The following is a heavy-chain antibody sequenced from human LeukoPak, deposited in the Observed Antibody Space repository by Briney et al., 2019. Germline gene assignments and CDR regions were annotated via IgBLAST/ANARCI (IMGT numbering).Heavy chain of an antibody. CDR1: GFSFSSYG. D-gene: IGHD3-10*01. CDR3: AKPFYYGSGTHLYDY. CDR2: TSSGGSSI. Sequence: PGGSLRLSCAASGFSFSSYGMNWVRQAPGRGLEWISYTSSGGSSIYYADSVKGRFTISRDNSKNTLYLQMNSLRAEDTAVYYCAKPFYYGSGTHLYDYWGQGTLVTVSS. V-gene: IGHV3-48*03. J-gene: IGHJ4*02.